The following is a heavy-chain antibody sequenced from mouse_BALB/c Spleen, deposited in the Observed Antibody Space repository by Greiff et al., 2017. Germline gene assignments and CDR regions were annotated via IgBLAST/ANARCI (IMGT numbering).Heavy chain of an antibody. D-gene: IGHD2-14*01. CDR2: IYPGDGDT. V-gene: IGHV1-87*01. J-gene: IGHJ4*01. CDR1: GYTFTSYW. CDR3: AREVRTYAMDY. Sequence: QVQLQQSGAELARPGASVKLSCKASGYTFTSYWMQWVKQRPGQGLEWIGAIYPGDGDTRYTQKFKGKATLTADKSSSTAYMQLSSLASEDSAVYYCAREVRTYAMDYWGQGTSVTVSS.